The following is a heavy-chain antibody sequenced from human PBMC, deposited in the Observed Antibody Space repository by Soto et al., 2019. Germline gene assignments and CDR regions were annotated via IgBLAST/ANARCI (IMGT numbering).Heavy chain of an antibody. CDR3: AKGANYYDSGSYLTPFDY. V-gene: IGHV3-23*01. D-gene: IGHD3-10*01. CDR2: VGGNGGST. CDR1: GFTFSRYA. J-gene: IGHJ4*02. Sequence: SLRLSCAASGFTFSRYAMTWVRQAPGKGLECVSAVGGNGGSTYYADSVKGRFTISRDNSKDTLYLQMNSLRAEDTAVYYCAKGANYYDSGSYLTPFDYWGQGALVTVSS.